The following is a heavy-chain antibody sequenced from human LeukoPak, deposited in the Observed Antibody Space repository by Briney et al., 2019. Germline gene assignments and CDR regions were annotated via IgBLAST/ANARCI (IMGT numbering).Heavy chain of an antibody. Sequence: GGSLRLSCAASGFAFSSNWMHWVRQTPGKGLVWVSRINSGGSGTSYAASVEGRFTISRDNAKNTLYLQMNSLRAEDTAVYYCATSLGPLTEYWGQGTLVTVSS. D-gene: IGHD7-27*01. CDR1: GFAFSSNW. J-gene: IGHJ4*02. V-gene: IGHV3-74*01. CDR2: INSGGSGT. CDR3: ATSLGPLTEY.